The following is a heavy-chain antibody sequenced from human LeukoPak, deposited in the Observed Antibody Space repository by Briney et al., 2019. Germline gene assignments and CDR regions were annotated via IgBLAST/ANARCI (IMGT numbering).Heavy chain of an antibody. CDR2: IYTRGST. J-gene: IGHJ6*03. CDR3: AGDTSSPNYYYYMDV. D-gene: IGHD2/OR15-2a*01. V-gene: IGHV4-61*02. CDR1: GGSISSSSYY. Sequence: SETLFLTCTVSGGSISSSSYYWSWIRQPAGKGLEWIGRIYTRGSTNYNPSLKSRVTISLDTSKNQFSLRLSSVTAADTAVYYCAGDTSSPNYYYYMDVWGKGTTVTISS.